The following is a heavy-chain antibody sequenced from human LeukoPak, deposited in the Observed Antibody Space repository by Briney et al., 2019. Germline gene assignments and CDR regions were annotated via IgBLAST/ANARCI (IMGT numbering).Heavy chain of an antibody. D-gene: IGHD3-9*01. V-gene: IGHV4-38-2*02. CDR1: GYSISSGHY. Sequence: SETLSLTCTVSGYSISSGHYWGWIRQPPGKGLEWIGSIYHSGSTYYNPSLKSRVTISVDTSKNQFSLKLNFVTVADTAVYYCARGQDYDILTGYSPDAFDIWGQGTMVTVSS. J-gene: IGHJ3*02. CDR2: IYHSGST. CDR3: ARGQDYDILTGYSPDAFDI.